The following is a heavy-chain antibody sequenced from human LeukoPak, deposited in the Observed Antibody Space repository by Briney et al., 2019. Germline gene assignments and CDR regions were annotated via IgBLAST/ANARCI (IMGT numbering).Heavy chain of an antibody. V-gene: IGHV3-30*02. J-gene: IGHJ4*02. CDR1: GFTFNTHG. D-gene: IGHD3-10*01. Sequence: GGSLRLSCVASGFTFNTHGMHWVRQAPGKGLEWVAFIRYDGSNKYYAGSVKGRFTISRDNSKNTLYLQMNSLRAEDTAVYYCARAPRGVLDYWGQGTLVTVSS. CDR3: ARAPRGVLDY. CDR2: IRYDGSNK.